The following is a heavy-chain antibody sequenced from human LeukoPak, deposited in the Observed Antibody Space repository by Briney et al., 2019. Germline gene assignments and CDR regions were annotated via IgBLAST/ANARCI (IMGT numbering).Heavy chain of an antibody. D-gene: IGHD3-16*01. CDR1: GFTFSSYA. CDR3: SRDLTWGVMGL. V-gene: IGHV3-74*01. J-gene: IGHJ4*02. CDR2: INIDGSTT. Sequence: GGSLRLSCAVSGFTFSSYAMSWVRQAPEKGLLWLSRINIDGSTTNYADSVKGRFTISRDNAKNTLYLQMNSLRADDTALYYCSRDLTWGVMGLWGQGTLVTVSS.